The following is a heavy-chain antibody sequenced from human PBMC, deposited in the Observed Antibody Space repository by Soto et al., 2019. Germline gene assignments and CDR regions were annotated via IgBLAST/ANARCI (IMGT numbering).Heavy chain of an antibody. CDR2: INPNSGGT. Sequence: SVKVSCKASGYTFTGYYMHWVRQAPGQGLEWMGWINPNSGGTNYAQKFQGWVTMTRDTSISTAYMELSRLRSDDTAVYYCARVRRDGYNLGRYYYYGMDVWGQGTTVTVSS. CDR1: GYTFTGYY. D-gene: IGHD5-12*01. CDR3: ARVRRDGYNLGRYYYYGMDV. J-gene: IGHJ6*02. V-gene: IGHV1-2*04.